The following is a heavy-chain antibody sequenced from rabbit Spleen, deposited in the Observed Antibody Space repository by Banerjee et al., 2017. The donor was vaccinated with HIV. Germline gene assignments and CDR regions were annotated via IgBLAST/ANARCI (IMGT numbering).Heavy chain of an antibody. Sequence: QSLEESGGGLVKPGAYLTLTCKASGFSFNSGYDMCWVRQAPGKGLEWIAFIYPDGGRTDYASWVNGRFTISLDNAQNTVFLQMTSLTAADTATYFCARDLVAVIGWNFNLWGQGTLVTVS. CDR2: IYPDGGRT. J-gene: IGHJ4*01. V-gene: IGHV1S40*01. CDR3: ARDLVAVIGWNFNL. CDR1: GFSFNSGYD. D-gene: IGHD1-1*01.